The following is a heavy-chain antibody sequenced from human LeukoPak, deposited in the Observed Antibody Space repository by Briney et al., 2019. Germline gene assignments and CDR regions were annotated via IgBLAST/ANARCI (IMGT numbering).Heavy chain of an antibody. D-gene: IGHD6-13*01. V-gene: IGHV3-74*01. CDR1: RFTFSNYW. J-gene: IGHJ4*02. CDR2: IKTDGSRT. CDR3: ARAIGSSWGKVDY. Sequence: GGSLRLSCVASRFTFSNYWMHWVRQAPGKGLVWVSRIKTDGSRTNYADSVKGRFTISRDNAKNTVYLEMNSLRSEDTAVYYCARAIGSSWGKVDYWGQGTLVTVSS.